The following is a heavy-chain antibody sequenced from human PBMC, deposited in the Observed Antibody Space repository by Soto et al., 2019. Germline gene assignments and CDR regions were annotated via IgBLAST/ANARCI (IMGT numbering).Heavy chain of an antibody. J-gene: IGHJ4*02. V-gene: IGHV4-39*01. CDR2: LFSTGNA. CDR1: GLSISSTNYY. Sequence: SDTLSLTCTVSGLSISSTNYYWGWFRQPPGKGLEWIASLFSTGNAYYNPSLKSRVTIFVDTSKNQLSLKLRSVTAADTAIYYCARHSSWYGSFDYWGQGTLVTVS. D-gene: IGHD6-13*01. CDR3: ARHSSWYGSFDY.